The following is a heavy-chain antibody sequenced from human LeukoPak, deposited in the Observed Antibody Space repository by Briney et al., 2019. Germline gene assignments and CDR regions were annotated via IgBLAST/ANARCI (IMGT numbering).Heavy chain of an antibody. D-gene: IGHD6-19*01. CDR3: ARASQWLAFDY. V-gene: IGHV3-23*01. Sequence: GGSLILSCEVSGFTFSSYGMSWVRQAPGRGLEWVSSISGSGGSTNYADSVKGRFTISRDNSKNTLYLQMNSLRAEDTAVYYCARASQWLAFDYWGQGTLVTVSS. CDR2: ISGSGGST. J-gene: IGHJ4*02. CDR1: GFTFSSYG.